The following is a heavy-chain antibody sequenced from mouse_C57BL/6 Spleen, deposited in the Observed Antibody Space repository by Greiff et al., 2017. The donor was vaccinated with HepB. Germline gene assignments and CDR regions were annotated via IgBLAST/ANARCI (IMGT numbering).Heavy chain of an antibody. CDR1: GYTFTSYW. Sequence: QVQLQQPGAELVMPGASVKLSCKASGYTFTSYWMHWVKQRPGQGLEWIGEIDPSDSYTNYNQKFKGKSTVTVDKSSSTAYMQLSSLTSEDSAVYYCARGYYGSRRYAMDYWGQGTSVTVSS. CDR2: IDPSDSYT. V-gene: IGHV1-69*01. J-gene: IGHJ4*01. D-gene: IGHD1-1*01. CDR3: ARGYYGSRRYAMDY.